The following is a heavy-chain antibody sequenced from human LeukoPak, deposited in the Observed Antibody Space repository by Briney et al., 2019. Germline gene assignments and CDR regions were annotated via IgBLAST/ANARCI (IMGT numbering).Heavy chain of an antibody. D-gene: IGHD6-6*01. J-gene: IGHJ5*02. CDR1: GYTFTNYG. CDR3: ARDSSSSSNWFDP. V-gene: IGHV1-18*01. Sequence: ASVKVTCKASGYTFTNYGISWVRQPPGQGLEWMGWISAYYGNTNYAQNLQGRVTMTTDTSTTTAYMELRSLRSDDTAVYYCARDSSSSSNWFDPWGQGTLVTVSS. CDR2: ISAYYGNT.